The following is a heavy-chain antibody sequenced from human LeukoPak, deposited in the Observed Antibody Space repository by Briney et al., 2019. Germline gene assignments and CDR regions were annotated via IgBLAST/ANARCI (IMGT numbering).Heavy chain of an antibody. D-gene: IGHD3-10*01. CDR1: GYSFTTYW. Sequence: GESPKISCKGSGYSFTTYWIGWVRQMPGKGLEWMGIIYPGDSDTRYSPSFQGQVTISADKSISTAYLQWISLKASDTAMYYCARLDSDYYFDYWGQGTLVTVSS. J-gene: IGHJ4*02. V-gene: IGHV5-51*01. CDR2: IYPGDSDT. CDR3: ARLDSDYYFDY.